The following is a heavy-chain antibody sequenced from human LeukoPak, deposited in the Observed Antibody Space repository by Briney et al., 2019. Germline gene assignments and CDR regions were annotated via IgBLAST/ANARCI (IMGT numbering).Heavy chain of an antibody. CDR1: GFTFSSYD. V-gene: IGHV3-13*05. CDR2: IGTAGDP. J-gene: IGHJ4*02. D-gene: IGHD2-15*01. Sequence: GGSLRLSCAASGFTFSSYDMHWVRQATGKGLEWVSAIGTAGDPYYPGSVKGRFTISRENAKNSLYLQTNSLRAGDTAVYYCARGVGYCSGGSCPAGYFDYWGQGTLVTVSS. CDR3: ARGVGYCSGGSCPAGYFDY.